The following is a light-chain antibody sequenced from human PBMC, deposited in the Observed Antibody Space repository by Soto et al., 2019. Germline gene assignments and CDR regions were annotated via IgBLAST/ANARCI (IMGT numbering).Light chain of an antibody. Sequence: DIQMTQSPSTLSASVGERVTMTCRASQSISGWLAWYQQKPGTAPKLLIYEASNLESGVPSRFSGSGSGTEFTLTISSLQPDDFATYYCQQYDSDWTFGQGTKVDIK. CDR3: QQYDSDWT. CDR2: EAS. V-gene: IGKV1-5*01. CDR1: QSISGW. J-gene: IGKJ1*01.